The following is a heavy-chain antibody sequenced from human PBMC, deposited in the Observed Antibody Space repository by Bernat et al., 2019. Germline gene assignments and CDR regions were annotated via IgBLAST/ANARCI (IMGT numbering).Heavy chain of an antibody. J-gene: IGHJ4*02. Sequence: QVQLVESGGGVVQPGRSLRLSCAASGFTFSSYAMHWVRQAPGKGLEWVAVISYDGSNKYYADSVKGRFTISRDNSKNTLYLQMNSLRAEDTAVYYCARPTHYYGSGSYLGPLDYWGQGTLVTVSS. D-gene: IGHD3-10*01. CDR2: ISYDGSNK. V-gene: IGHV3-30-3*01. CDR1: GFTFSSYA. CDR3: ARPTHYYGSGSYLGPLDY.